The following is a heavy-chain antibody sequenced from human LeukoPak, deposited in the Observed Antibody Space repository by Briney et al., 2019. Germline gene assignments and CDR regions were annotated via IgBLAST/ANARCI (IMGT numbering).Heavy chain of an antibody. V-gene: IGHV3-23*01. J-gene: IGHJ1*01. CDR1: GFMFSSCA. CDR2: IGASGVDS. CDR3: ATGYSSGWYFYFQH. D-gene: IGHD6-19*01. Sequence: GGSLRLSCTASGFMFSSCAMKWVRQAPGKGLEWVSEIGASGVDSHYIDSVKGRFTISRDNSKNTLFLEMNSLRPEDRAVYYCATGYSSGWYFYFQHWGQGSLVSVSS.